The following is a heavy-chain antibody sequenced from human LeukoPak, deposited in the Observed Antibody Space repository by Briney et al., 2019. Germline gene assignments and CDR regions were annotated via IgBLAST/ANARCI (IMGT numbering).Heavy chain of an antibody. Sequence: GGSLRLSCAASGFTFSIYGMHWVRQAPGKGLEWVAFIRYDGSKKYHADSVKGRFTISRDNSKNTLYLQMISLRADDTAVYYCTKLVGAVLGSGYYCTLDYWGQGTLVTVSS. V-gene: IGHV3-30*02. D-gene: IGHD3-22*01. J-gene: IGHJ4*02. CDR1: GFTFSIYG. CDR3: TKLVGAVLGSGYYCTLDY. CDR2: IRYDGSKK.